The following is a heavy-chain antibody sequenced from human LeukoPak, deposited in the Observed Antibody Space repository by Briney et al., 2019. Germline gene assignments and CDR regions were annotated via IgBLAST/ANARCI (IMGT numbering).Heavy chain of an antibody. CDR3: ARLQPSIWSGYYKL. V-gene: IGHV4-34*01. Sequence: PSETLSLTCAVYGGSFSGYYWSWIRQPPGKGLEWIGEINHSGSTNYNPSLKSRVTISVDTSKNQFSLKLSSVTAADTAVYYCARLQPSIWSGYYKLWGQGTLVTASS. J-gene: IGHJ4*02. CDR2: INHSGST. CDR1: GGSFSGYY. D-gene: IGHD3-3*01.